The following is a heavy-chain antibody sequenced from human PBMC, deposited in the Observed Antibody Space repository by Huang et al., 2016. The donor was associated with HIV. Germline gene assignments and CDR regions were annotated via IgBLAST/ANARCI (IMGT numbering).Heavy chain of an antibody. D-gene: IGHD3-9*01. CDR3: ATGFDVFFDF. V-gene: IGHV1-24*01. J-gene: IGHJ4*02. CDR1: EYTLTELS. Sequence: QVQLVQSRAEVKKPGASVKVSCKVSEYTLTELSIHWVRQPPGKGLEWMGCFDPEIGETIDAQKFQGRVTMTEDTSTETAFMERSGLRPEDTAVYYCATGFDVFFDFWGQGTLVTVSS. CDR2: FDPEIGET.